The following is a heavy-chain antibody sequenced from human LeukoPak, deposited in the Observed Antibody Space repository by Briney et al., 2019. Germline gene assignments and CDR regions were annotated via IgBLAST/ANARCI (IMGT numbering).Heavy chain of an antibody. CDR2: IDPSDSYT. CDR3: ATSDIVATSFGD. Sequence: GESLRISCKGSGYSFTSYWIGWVRQMPGKGLEWMGRIDPSDSYTNYSPSFQGHVTISADKSISTAYLQWSSLKASDTAMYYCATSDIVATSFGDWGQGTLVTVSS. J-gene: IGHJ4*02. V-gene: IGHV5-10-1*01. D-gene: IGHD5-12*01. CDR1: GYSFTSYW.